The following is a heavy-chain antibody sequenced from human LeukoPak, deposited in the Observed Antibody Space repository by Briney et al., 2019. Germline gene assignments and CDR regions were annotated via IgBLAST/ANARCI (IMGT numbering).Heavy chain of an antibody. CDR3: ARELDGRAFDI. CDR2: INQGESEK. Sequence: GGSLRLSCEASGFMFSSFWMSWVRQIPGKGLEWVANINQGESEKYYVDSVRGRCTISRDNVKNSVFLQMNSLRVEDTALYYCARELDGRAFDIWGQGTVVTVSS. D-gene: IGHD5-24*01. CDR1: GFMFSSFW. V-gene: IGHV3-7*01. J-gene: IGHJ3*02.